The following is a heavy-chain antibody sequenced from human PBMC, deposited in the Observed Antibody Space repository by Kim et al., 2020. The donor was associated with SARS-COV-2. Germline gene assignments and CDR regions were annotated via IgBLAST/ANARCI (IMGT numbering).Heavy chain of an antibody. V-gene: IGHV3-48*01. D-gene: IGHD4-4*01. CDR3: ARSNKGFDY. J-gene: IGHJ4*02. Sequence: IHYADSVKGRFTISRDNVKTSRYLQMDSLRAEDTAVYFCARSNKGFDYCGQGTLVTVSS. CDR2: I.